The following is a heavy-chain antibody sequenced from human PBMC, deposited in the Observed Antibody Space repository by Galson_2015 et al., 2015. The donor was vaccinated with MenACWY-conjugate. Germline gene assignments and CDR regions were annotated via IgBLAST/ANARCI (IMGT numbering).Heavy chain of an antibody. V-gene: IGHV3-23*01. CDR1: GFPFYTYT. CDR2: IYGSGHRDT. CDR3: AKDRHPDGVWNFDY. J-gene: IGHJ4*02. Sequence: SLRLSCAASGFPFYTYTMSWVRQSPGKGLEWVAGIYGSGHRDTFYADSVKGRFTISRDESNNLVYLQMTSLRVEDTAVYYCAKDRHPDGVWNFDYWGRGILVTVSS. D-gene: IGHD4-17*01.